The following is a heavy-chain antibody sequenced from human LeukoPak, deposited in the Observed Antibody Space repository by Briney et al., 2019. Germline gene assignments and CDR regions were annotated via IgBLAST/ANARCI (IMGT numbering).Heavy chain of an antibody. CDR1: GYTFTGYY. Sequence: ASVKVSCKASGYTFTGYYMHWVRQAPGQGLEWMGRINPNSGGTNYAQKFQGRVTMTRDTSISTAYMELSRLRSDDTAVYYCARDQGRRLPLPVWGQGTMVTVSS. CDR3: ARDQGRRLPLPV. CDR2: INPNSGGT. J-gene: IGHJ3*01. V-gene: IGHV1-2*06. D-gene: IGHD5-18*01.